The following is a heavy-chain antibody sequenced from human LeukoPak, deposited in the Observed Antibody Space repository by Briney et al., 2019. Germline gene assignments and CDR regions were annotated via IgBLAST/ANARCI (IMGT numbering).Heavy chain of an antibody. CDR3: VKECLVVINYYFDY. J-gene: IGHJ4*02. V-gene: IGHV3-64D*06. D-gene: IGHD3-22*01. Sequence: GGSLRLSCSASGFTFSNHAMHWVRQAPGKGLEYVLVISSTGGSTYYADSVKGRFTVSRGNSKNTLYLQMSSLRAEDTAVYYCVKECLVVINYYFDYWGQGTLVTVSS. CDR2: ISSTGGST. CDR1: GFTFSNHA.